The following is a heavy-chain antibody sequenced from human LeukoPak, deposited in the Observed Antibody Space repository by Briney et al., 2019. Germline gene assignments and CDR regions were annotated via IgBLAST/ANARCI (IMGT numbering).Heavy chain of an antibody. D-gene: IGHD1-26*01. CDR1: GFTFSSYA. V-gene: IGHV3-30*04. CDR2: ISYDGSNK. CDR3: ARVPWGDYFDY. Sequence: PGGSLRLSCAASGFTFSSYAMHWVRQAPGKGLEWVAVISYDGSNKYYADSVKGRFTISRDNSKNTLYLQMNSLRAEDTAVYYCARVPWGDYFDYWGQGTLVTVSS. J-gene: IGHJ4*02.